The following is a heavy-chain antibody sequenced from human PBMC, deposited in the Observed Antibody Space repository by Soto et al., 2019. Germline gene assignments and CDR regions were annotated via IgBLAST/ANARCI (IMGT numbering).Heavy chain of an antibody. V-gene: IGHV4-38-2*02. CDR2: IYHSGST. J-gene: IGHJ4*02. CDR1: GYSISSGYY. D-gene: IGHD3-22*01. Sequence: SETLSLTCAVSGYSISSGYYWGWIRQPPGKGLEWIGSIYHSGSTYYNPSLKSRVTISVDTSKDQFSLKLSSVTAADTAVYYCARDLLSSYYDSRGLGFDYWGQGTLVTVSS. CDR3: ARDLLSSYYDSRGLGFDY.